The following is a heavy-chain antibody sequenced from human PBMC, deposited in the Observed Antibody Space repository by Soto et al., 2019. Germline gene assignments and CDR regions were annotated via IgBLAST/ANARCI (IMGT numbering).Heavy chain of an antibody. CDR1: GGSISSGGYY. J-gene: IGHJ5*02. D-gene: IGHD6-19*01. CDR3: ARTGERSYSSGWYEA. CDR2: LSYSGST. V-gene: IGHV4-31*03. Sequence: QVQLQESGPGLVKPSQTLSLTCTVSGGSISSGGYYWSWIRQHPGKALAWIGYLSYSGSTYYNPSPKSRVTISVDTSKHQVALKLSSVTGADTAVYYCARTGERSYSSGWYEAWGQVTLVTVSS.